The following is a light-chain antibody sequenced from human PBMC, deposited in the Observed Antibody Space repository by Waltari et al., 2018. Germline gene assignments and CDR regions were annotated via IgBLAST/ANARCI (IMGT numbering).Light chain of an antibody. CDR2: EVT. CDR3: CSFASRIGV. Sequence: QSALTQPASVSRSPGQSITISCTGTSSDVGSYNFVSWYQQHPGKAPKLIISEVTKRPSGVSNRFCGSKSGNTACLTISGLQADDEADYYCCSFASRIGVFGGGTKVTVL. CDR1: SSDVGSYNF. J-gene: IGLJ2*01. V-gene: IGLV2-23*02.